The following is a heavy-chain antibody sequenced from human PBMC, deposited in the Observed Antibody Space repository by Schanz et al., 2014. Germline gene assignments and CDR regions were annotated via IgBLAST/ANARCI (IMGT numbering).Heavy chain of an antibody. J-gene: IGHJ5*02. CDR2: IYTSGST. Sequence: QVQLQESGPGLVRPSETLSLTCTVSGGSISSFYWGWIRQPAGKGLEWIGRIYTSGSTNYNPSLKSRVPMSLDTSKTQFSLKLSSVTAADTAVYYCARDRGYDFSFDPWGQGTLVTVSS. CDR1: GGSISSFY. CDR3: ARDRGYDFSFDP. V-gene: IGHV4-4*07. D-gene: IGHD3-3*01.